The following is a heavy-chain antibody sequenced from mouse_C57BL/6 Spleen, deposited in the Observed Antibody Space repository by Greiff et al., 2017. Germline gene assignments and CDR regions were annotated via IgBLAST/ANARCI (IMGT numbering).Heavy chain of an antibody. CDR3: ARVGDGSYFDY. Sequence: VQLQESGAELARPGASVKLSCKASGYTFTSYGISWVKQRTGQGLEWIGEIYPRSGNTYYNEKFKGKATLTADKSSSTAYMELRSLTSEDSAVYFCARVGDGSYFDYWGQGTTRTVSS. CDR1: GYTFTSYG. J-gene: IGHJ2*01. D-gene: IGHD1-3*01. V-gene: IGHV1-81*01. CDR2: IYPRSGNT.